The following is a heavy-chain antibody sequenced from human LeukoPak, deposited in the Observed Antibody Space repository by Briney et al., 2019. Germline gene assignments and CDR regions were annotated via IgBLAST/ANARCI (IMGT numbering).Heavy chain of an antibody. CDR1: GFTFSSYG. Sequence: GGSLRLSCAASGFTFSSYGMHWVRQAPGKGLEWVAVISYDGSNKYYADSVKGRFTISRDNSKNTLYLQMNSLRAEDTAVYYCAKESPQFDYWGQGALVTVSS. CDR3: AKESPQFDY. CDR2: ISYDGSNK. J-gene: IGHJ4*02. V-gene: IGHV3-30*18.